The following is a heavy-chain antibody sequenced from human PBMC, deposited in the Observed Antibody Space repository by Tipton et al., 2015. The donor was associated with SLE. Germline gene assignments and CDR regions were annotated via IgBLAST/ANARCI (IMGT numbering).Heavy chain of an antibody. Sequence: GLVKPSETLSLICTVSGGSISSSSYYWSWIRQPPGKGLEWIGYIYYSGSTNYNPSLKSRVTISVDTSKNQFSLKLSSVTAADTAVYYCARDHDYGDYFDYWGQGTLVTVSS. CDR1: GGSISSSSYY. CDR2: IYYSGST. D-gene: IGHD4-17*01. J-gene: IGHJ4*02. CDR3: ARDHDYGDYFDY. V-gene: IGHV4-61*01.